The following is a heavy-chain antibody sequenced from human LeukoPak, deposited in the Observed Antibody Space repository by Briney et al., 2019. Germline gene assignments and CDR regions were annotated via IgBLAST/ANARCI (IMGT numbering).Heavy chain of an antibody. J-gene: IGHJ4*02. Sequence: SETLSLTCAVYGGSFSGYYWSWIRQPPGKGLEWSGEINHSGSTNYNPSLKSRVTISVDTSKNQFSLKLRSVTAADTAVYYCASIGGGILWWYSHWGQGTLVTVSS. CDR1: GGSFSGYY. V-gene: IGHV4-34*01. CDR2: INHSGST. CDR3: ASIGGGILWWYSH. D-gene: IGHD2-21*01.